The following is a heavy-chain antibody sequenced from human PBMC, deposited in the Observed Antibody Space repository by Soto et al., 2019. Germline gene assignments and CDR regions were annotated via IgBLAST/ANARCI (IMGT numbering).Heavy chain of an antibody. CDR2: IKSKSDGGTT. J-gene: IGHJ6*02. V-gene: IGHV3-15*01. Sequence: GGSLRLSCVASGFIFSNAWMNWVRQAPGKGLEWVGRIKSKSDGGTTDHAAPVKGRFTISRDDSKNTLYLQMNSLKIEDTAVYYCATSHSSGWYLNNIYYYALDVWGRGTTVTVSS. D-gene: IGHD6-19*01. CDR3: ATSHSSGWYLNNIYYYALDV. CDR1: GFIFSNAW.